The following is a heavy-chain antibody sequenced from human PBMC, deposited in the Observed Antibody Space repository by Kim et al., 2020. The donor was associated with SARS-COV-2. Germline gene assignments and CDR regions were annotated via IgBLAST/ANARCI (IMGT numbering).Heavy chain of an antibody. Sequence: GGSLRLSCAATGFTFSSYWMHWVRQAPGKGLVWVSRVYSDGTTTSYADSVKGRFTISRDNAKNTVYLQMNSLRAEDTAVYFCARDRDWFGLDVCGQGTTVTVSS. J-gene: IGHJ6*02. CDR3: ARDRDWFGLDV. CDR1: GFTFSSYW. D-gene: IGHD3-9*01. CDR2: VYSDGTTT. V-gene: IGHV3-74*01.